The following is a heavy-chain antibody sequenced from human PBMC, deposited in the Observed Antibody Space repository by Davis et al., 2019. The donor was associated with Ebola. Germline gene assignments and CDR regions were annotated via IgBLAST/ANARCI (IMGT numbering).Heavy chain of an antibody. CDR2: INPSGGST. Sequence: AASVKVSCKASGYTFTSYYMHWVRQAPGQGLEWMGIINPSGGSTSYAQKFQGRVTMTRDTSTSTVYMELSSLRSEDTAVYYCAADLQLWLRGYYYYGMDVWGQGTTVTVSS. J-gene: IGHJ6*02. V-gene: IGHV1-46*01. CDR1: GYTFTSYY. CDR3: AADLQLWLRGYYYYGMDV. D-gene: IGHD5-18*01.